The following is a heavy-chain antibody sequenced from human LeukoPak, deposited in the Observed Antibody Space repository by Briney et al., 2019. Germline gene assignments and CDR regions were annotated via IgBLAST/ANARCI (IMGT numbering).Heavy chain of an antibody. CDR3: ARATDGYNSDAFDI. J-gene: IGHJ3*02. CDR2: AADSGST. D-gene: IGHD5-24*01. V-gene: IGHV4-59*08. Sequence: SETLSLTCTVSGDSMSDYFWTWIRQPPGKGLEWIGYAADSGSTNYNPSLKSRVTISVDSSTNHFSLRLTSVTAADTAVYYCARATDGYNSDAFDIWGQGTMVTVSS. CDR1: GDSMSDYF.